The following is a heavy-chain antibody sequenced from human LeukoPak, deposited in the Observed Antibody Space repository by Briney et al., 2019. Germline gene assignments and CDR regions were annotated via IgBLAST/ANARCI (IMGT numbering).Heavy chain of an antibody. CDR1: GFTFSSYS. Sequence: GGSLRLSCAASGFTFSSYSMNWVRQAPGKGLEWVSGISWNSGSIGYADSVKGRFTISRDNAKNSLYLQMNSLRAEDTALYYCAKDFESSSWYYFDYWGQGTLVTVSS. CDR3: AKDFESSSWYYFDY. J-gene: IGHJ4*02. D-gene: IGHD6-13*01. V-gene: IGHV3-9*01. CDR2: ISWNSGSI.